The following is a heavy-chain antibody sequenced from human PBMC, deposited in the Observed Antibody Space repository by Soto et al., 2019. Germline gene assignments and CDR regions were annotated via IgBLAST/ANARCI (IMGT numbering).Heavy chain of an antibody. Sequence: PSQTLSLTCVISGDNVSTNSAGLNWIRQSPSRGLEWLGRTYYRSKWNTDSATSVRGRITVNPDTSKNQFSLQLNSVIPEDTGVYYCARNSWNAPPAFDFWGQGIQVTVSS. D-gene: IGHD1-1*01. J-gene: IGHJ4*02. CDR2: TYYRSKWNT. V-gene: IGHV6-1*01. CDR1: GDNVSTNSAG. CDR3: ARNSWNAPPAFDF.